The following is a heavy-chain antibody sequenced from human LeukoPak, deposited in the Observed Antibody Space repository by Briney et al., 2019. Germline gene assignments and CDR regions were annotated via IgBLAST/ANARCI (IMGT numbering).Heavy chain of an antibody. V-gene: IGHV1-18*01. J-gene: IGHJ3*02. CDR2: ISAYNGNT. Sequence: GASVKVSCTASGYTFTSYGISWVRQAPGQGLEWMGWISAYNGNTNYARKLQGRVTMTTDTSTSTAYMELRSLRSDDTAVYYCARVALAAGEKGDAFDIWGQGTMVTVSS. CDR3: ARVALAAGEKGDAFDI. CDR1: GYTFTSYG. D-gene: IGHD6-13*01.